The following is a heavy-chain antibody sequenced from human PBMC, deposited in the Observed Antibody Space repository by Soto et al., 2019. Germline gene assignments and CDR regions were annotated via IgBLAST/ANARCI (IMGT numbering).Heavy chain of an antibody. Sequence: AASVKVSCKASGYTFTSYGISWVRQAPGQGLEWMGWSSAYNGNTYYAQKLQGRVTMTTDTSTNTAYMDLRSLRSDDTAVYYCARHHYYYGMDVWGQGTTVTVSS. V-gene: IGHV1-18*01. CDR1: GYTFTSYG. CDR2: SSAYNGNT. J-gene: IGHJ6*02. CDR3: ARHHYYYGMDV.